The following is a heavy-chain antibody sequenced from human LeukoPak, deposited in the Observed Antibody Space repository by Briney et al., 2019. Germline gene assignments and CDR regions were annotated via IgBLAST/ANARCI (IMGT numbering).Heavy chain of an antibody. D-gene: IGHD2-21*02. CDR1: GFTFSSYA. Sequence: QPGGSLRLSCAASGFTFSSYAMHWVRQAPGKGLEWVAVISYDGSNKYYADSVKGRFTISRDNSKNTLYLQMNSLRAEDTAVYYCARSRGDPFYYYYGMDVWGQGTTVTVSS. CDR2: ISYDGSNK. J-gene: IGHJ6*02. V-gene: IGHV3-30-3*01. CDR3: ARSRGDPFYYYYGMDV.